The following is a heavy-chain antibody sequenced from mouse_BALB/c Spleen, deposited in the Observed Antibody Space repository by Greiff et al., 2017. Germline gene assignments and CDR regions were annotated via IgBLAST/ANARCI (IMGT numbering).Heavy chain of an antibody. D-gene: IGHD1-1*01. Sequence: EVQLVESGGGLVQPGGSRKLSCAASGFTFSSFGMHWVRQAPEKGLEWVAYISSGSSTIYYADTVKGRFTISRDNPKNTLFLQMTSLRSEDTAMYNCASSTTVVEAMDYWGQGTSVTVSS. CDR1: GFTFSSFG. CDR2: ISSGSSTI. J-gene: IGHJ4*01. CDR3: ASSTTVVEAMDY. V-gene: IGHV5-17*02.